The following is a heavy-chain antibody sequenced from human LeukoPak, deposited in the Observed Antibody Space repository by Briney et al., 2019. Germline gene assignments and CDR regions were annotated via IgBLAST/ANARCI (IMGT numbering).Heavy chain of an antibody. CDR1: GFTFSSYA. D-gene: IGHD3-22*01. CDR2: ISVSVGST. Sequence: GGSLRLSCAASGFTFSSYAMSWVRQAPGKGLEWVSSISVSVGSTFYADSVKGSSTISRDDSKSTLFLQINSLRAEDTSVYYCAKDGLSSSGMDYWGQGTWSVSPQ. V-gene: IGHV3-23*01. J-gene: IGHJ4*02. CDR3: AKDGLSSSGMDY.